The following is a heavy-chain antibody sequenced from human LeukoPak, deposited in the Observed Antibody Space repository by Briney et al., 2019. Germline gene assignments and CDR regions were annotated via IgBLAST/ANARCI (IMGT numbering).Heavy chain of an antibody. J-gene: IGHJ6*03. CDR2: IWYDGSNK. V-gene: IGHV3-33*01. CDR1: GFTFSSYG. CDR3: ARVKPAAIIYYYYMDV. Sequence: GGSLRLSCAASGFTFSSYGMHWVRQAPGKGLEWVAVIWYDGSNKYYADSVKGRFTISRDNAKNSLYLQMNSLRAEDTAVYYCARVKPAAIIYYYYMDVWGKGTTVTVSS. D-gene: IGHD2-2*01.